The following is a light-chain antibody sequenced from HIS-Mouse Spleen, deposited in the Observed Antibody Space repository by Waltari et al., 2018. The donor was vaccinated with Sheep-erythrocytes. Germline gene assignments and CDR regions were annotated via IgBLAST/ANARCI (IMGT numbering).Light chain of an antibody. V-gene: IGLV2-23*01. J-gene: IGLJ3*02. Sequence: QSALTQPASVSGSPGQSITISCTGTNSDVGSYNLVPWYQQHPGKAPKLMIYEGSKRPSGVSNRFSGSKSGNTASLTISGLQAEDEADYYCCSYAGSSTPWVFGGGTKLTVL. CDR1: NSDVGSYNL. CDR3: CSYAGSSTPWV. CDR2: EGS.